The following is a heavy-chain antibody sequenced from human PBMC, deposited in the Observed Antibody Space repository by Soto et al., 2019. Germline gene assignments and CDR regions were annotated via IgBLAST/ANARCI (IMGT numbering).Heavy chain of an antibody. V-gene: IGHV3-30*18. CDR1: GFTFSSYG. J-gene: IGHJ4*02. D-gene: IGHD6-13*01. CDR2: ISYDGSNK. CDR3: AKDFHIAAAGTRFYFDY. Sequence: QVQLVESGGGVVRPGRSLRLSCAASGFTFSSYGMHWVRQAPGKGLEWVAVISYDGSNKYYADSVKGRFTISRDNSKNTLYLQMNSLRAEDTAVYYCAKDFHIAAAGTRFYFDYWGQGTLVTVSS.